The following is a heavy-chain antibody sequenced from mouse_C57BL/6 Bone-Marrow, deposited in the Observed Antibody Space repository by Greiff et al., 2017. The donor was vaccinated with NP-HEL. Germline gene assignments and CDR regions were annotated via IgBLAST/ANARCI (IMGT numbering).Heavy chain of an antibody. Sequence: VQLQQPGAELVKPGASVKMSCKASGSTFTSYWITWVKQRPGQGLAWIGDIYPGSGSTNYNEKFKSKATLTVDTSSSTAYMQLSSLTSEDSAVYYCAREDSNPWFADWGQGTLVTVSA. CDR1: GSTFTSYW. J-gene: IGHJ3*01. CDR3: AREDSNPWFAD. CDR2: IYPGSGST. D-gene: IGHD2-5*01. V-gene: IGHV1-55*01.